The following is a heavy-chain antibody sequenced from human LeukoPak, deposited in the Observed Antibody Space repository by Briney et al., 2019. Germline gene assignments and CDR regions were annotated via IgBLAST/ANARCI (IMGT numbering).Heavy chain of an antibody. D-gene: IGHD3-10*01. CDR1: GGTFSSYA. Sequence: ASVKVSCKASGGTFSSYAISWVRQAPGQGLEWIGGIIPIFGTANYAQKFQGRVTITADESTSTAYMELSSLRSEDTAVYYCARELDYYGSGSYYNVGYWGQGTLVTVSS. V-gene: IGHV1-69*13. J-gene: IGHJ4*02. CDR3: ARELDYYGSGSYYNVGY. CDR2: IIPIFGTA.